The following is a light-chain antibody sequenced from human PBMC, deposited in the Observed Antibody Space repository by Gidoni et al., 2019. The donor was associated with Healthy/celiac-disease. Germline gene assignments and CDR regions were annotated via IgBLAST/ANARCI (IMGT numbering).Light chain of an antibody. CDR2: AAS. J-gene: IGKJ4*01. V-gene: IGKV1-39*01. CDR3: QQSYSNPPLT. CDR1: QSISSY. Sequence: IQMNQSPSSLSASLGDRVTITCQASQSISSYLSWYQQKPGKAPKLLIYAASSLQSGVPSRFSGSGSGTDFTLTISSLQPEDFATYYCQQSYSNPPLTFGGGTKVEIK.